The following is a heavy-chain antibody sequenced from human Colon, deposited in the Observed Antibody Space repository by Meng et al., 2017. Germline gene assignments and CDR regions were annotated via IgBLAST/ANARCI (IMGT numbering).Heavy chain of an antibody. CDR3: AREVVVAGTRNWLDP. D-gene: IGHD6-19*01. CDR2: TYQNGRP. Sequence: QMKLQESGPGLVKPSGTLSLTGTVSGGSITSSDWWSWVRQTPRKGLEWIGETYQNGRPNYNPSLKSRVTISVDKSKNQFSLNMTSVTAADTAVYYCAREVVVAGTRNWLDPWGQGILVTVSS. CDR1: GGSITSSDW. V-gene: IGHV4-4*02. J-gene: IGHJ5*02.